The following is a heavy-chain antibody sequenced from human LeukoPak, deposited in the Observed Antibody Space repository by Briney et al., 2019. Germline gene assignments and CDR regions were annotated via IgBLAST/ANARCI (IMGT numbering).Heavy chain of an antibody. CDR3: ARDSRGYSSGSFDY. CDR2: IYTSGGT. V-gene: IGHV4-4*07. J-gene: IGHJ4*02. D-gene: IGHD6-19*01. CDR1: GGSISSYY. Sequence: SETLSLTCTVSGGSISSYYWSWIRQPAGKGLEWIGRIYTSGGTNYNPSLKSRVTMSVDTSKNQFSLKLSSVTAADTAVYYCARDSRGYSSGSFDYWGQGTLVTVSS.